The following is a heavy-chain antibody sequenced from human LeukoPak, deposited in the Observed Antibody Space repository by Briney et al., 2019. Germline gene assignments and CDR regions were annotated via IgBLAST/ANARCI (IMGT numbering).Heavy chain of an antibody. J-gene: IGHJ4*02. D-gene: IGHD6-19*01. CDR3: ARRYSSGWWIDY. CDR1: GGSVSSSSFY. CDR2: IFYSGST. Sequence: SETLSLTCNVSGGSVSSSSFYWSWIRQPLGKRLEWIGYIFYSGSTNYNPSLQSRVSISLDTSKNQFSLKLSSVTAEDTAVYYCARRYSSGWWIDYWGQGTLVTVSS. V-gene: IGHV4-61*01.